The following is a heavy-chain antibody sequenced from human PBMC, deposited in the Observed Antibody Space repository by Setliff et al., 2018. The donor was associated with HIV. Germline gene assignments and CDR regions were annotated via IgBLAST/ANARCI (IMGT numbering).Heavy chain of an antibody. CDR1: GYSISSNDW. CDR2: FHYSGST. CDR3: AGVSVYSSSYYYYYGMDV. V-gene: IGHV4-38-2*01. D-gene: IGHD6-13*01. J-gene: IGHJ6*02. Sequence: PSETLSLTCVVSGYSISSNDWWGWIRQSPGKGLEWIGSFHYSGSTSYNPSLRSRVTISVDTSKNQFSLKLSSVTAADTAVYYCAGVSVYSSSYYYYYGMDVWGQGTTVTVSS.